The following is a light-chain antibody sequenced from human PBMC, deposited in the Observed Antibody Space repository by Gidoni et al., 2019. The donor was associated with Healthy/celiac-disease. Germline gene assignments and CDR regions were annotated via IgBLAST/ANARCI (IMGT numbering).Light chain of an antibody. CDR2: DVS. CDR3: SSYTSSSTRV. J-gene: IGLJ3*02. Sequence: QSALTQPASASGSPGQSITISCTGTSSDVGGYNYVSWYQQLPGKAPKLMIYDVSNRPSGVSNRFSGSKSGNTASLTISGLQAEDEADYYCSSYTSSSTRVFGGGTKLTVL. V-gene: IGLV2-14*01. CDR1: SSDVGGYNY.